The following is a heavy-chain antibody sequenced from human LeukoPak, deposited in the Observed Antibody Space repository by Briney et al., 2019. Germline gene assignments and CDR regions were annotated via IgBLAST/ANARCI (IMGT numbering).Heavy chain of an antibody. V-gene: IGHV3-49*04. Sequence: GGSLRLSCTASGFTSGDYAMSWVRQAPGKGLEWVGFIRSKAYGGTTEYAASVKGRFTISRDDSKSIAYLQMNSLKTEDTAVYYCTTGYYDSSGYDYWGQGTLVTVSS. D-gene: IGHD3-22*01. CDR1: GFTSGDYA. J-gene: IGHJ4*02. CDR2: IRSKAYGGTT. CDR3: TTGYYDSSGYDY.